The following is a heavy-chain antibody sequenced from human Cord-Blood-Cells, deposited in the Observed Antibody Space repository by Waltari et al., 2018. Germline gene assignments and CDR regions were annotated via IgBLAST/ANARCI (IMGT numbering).Heavy chain of an antibody. CDR3: TTAVVPAASYYYYGMDV. D-gene: IGHD2-2*01. Sequence: EVQLVESGGGLVKPGGSLRLSCAASGFTFSNAWMSWVRQAPGKGLEGVGRIKSKTDGGTTDYAAPVKGRFTISRDDSKNTLYLQMNSLKTEDTAVYYCTTAVVPAASYYYYGMDVWGQGTTVTVSS. CDR2: IKSKTDGGTT. CDR1: GFTFSNAW. V-gene: IGHV3-15*01. J-gene: IGHJ6*02.